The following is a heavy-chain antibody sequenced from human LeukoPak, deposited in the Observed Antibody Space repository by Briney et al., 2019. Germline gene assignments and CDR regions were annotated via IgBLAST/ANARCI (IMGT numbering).Heavy chain of an antibody. V-gene: IGHV4-59*01. J-gene: IGHJ4*02. CDR3: ARHLGYFDY. Sequence: SETLSLTCTVSGGSISSYYWSWIRQPPGKGLEWIGYIYYSGSTNYNPSLKSRVTISVGTSKNHFSLKLSSVTAADTAVYYCARHLGYFDYWGQGTLVTVSS. CDR1: GGSISSYY. CDR2: IYYSGST.